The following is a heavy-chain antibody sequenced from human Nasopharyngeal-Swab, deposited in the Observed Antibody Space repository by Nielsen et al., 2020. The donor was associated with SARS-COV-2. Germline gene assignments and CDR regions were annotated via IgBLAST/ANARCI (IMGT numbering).Heavy chain of an antibody. CDR3: ARQARRVSMVRGVMYFDY. Sequence: GESLKISCKGSGYSFTSYWISWVRQMPGKGLEWMGRIDPSDSYTNYSPSFQGHVTISADKSISTAYLQWSSLKASDTAMYYCARQARRVSMVRGVMYFDYWGQGTLVTASS. V-gene: IGHV5-10-1*01. CDR2: IDPSDSYT. CDR1: GYSFTSYW. J-gene: IGHJ4*02. D-gene: IGHD3-10*01.